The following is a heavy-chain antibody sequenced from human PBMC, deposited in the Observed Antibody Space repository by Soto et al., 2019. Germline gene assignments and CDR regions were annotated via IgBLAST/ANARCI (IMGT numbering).Heavy chain of an antibody. CDR3: AKSQEIGTHFFDS. J-gene: IGHJ4*02. V-gene: IGHV3-13*01. CDR2: IGTAGDT. D-gene: IGHD6-13*01. Sequence: GGSLRLSCEASGFTSSGFDMHWVRQPTGKGLEWVSSIGTAGDTYYAVSVKGRFTISRDNAKNSLSLQMSSLRAGDMAVYFCAKSQEIGTHFFDSWGQGTQVTVSS. CDR1: GFTSSGFD.